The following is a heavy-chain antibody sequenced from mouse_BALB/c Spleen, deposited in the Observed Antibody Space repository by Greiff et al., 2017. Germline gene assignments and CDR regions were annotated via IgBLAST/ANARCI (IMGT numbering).Heavy chain of an antibody. CDR3: ARGLRSGYFDV. V-gene: IGHV3-2*02. D-gene: IGHD1-1*01. CDR2: ISYSGST. Sequence: EVKLQESGPGLVKPSQSLSLTCTVTGYSITSDYAWNWIRQFPGNKLEWMGYISYSGSTSYNPSLKSRISITRDTSKNQFFLQLNSVTTEDTATYYCARGLRSGYFDVWGAGTTVTVSS. CDR1: GYSITSDYA. J-gene: IGHJ1*01.